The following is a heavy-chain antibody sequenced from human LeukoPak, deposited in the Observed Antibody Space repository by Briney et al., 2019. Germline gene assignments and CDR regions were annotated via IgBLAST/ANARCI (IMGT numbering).Heavy chain of an antibody. CDR3: ARDLGVEMATMVFDY. V-gene: IGHV1-2*04. J-gene: IGHJ4*02. CDR2: INPNSGGT. D-gene: IGHD5-24*01. Sequence: ASVKVSCKASGYTFTGYYMHWVRQAPGQGLEWMGWINPNSGGTNYAQKFQGWATMTRDTSISTAYMELSRLRSDDTAVYYCARDLGVEMATMVFDYWGQGTLVTVSS. CDR1: GYTFTGYY.